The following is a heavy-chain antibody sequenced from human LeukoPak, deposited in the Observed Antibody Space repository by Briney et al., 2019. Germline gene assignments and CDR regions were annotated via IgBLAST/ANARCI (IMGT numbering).Heavy chain of an antibody. J-gene: IGHJ2*01. CDR3: ARAPRYFDL. CDR1: SESFKDYY. V-gene: IGHV4-34*01. CDR2: INHSGST. Sequence: SETLSLTCAVYSESFKDYYWTWIRQPPGKGLEWIGEINHSGSTNYNPSLKSRVTISVDTSKNQFSLKLISVTAADTAVYYCARAPRYFDLWGRGTLVTVSS.